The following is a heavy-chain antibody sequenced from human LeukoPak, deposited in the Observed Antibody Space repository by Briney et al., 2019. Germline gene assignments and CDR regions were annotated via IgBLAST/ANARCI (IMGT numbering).Heavy chain of an antibody. Sequence: PSETLSLTCAVYGGSFSGYYWSWIRQPPGKGLEWIGEINHSGSTNYNPSLKSRATISVDTSKNQFSLKLSSVTAADTAVYYCARGTRAASPLDYWGQGTLVTVSS. D-gene: IGHD2-15*01. CDR2: INHSGST. J-gene: IGHJ4*02. V-gene: IGHV4-34*01. CDR1: GGSFSGYY. CDR3: ARGTRAASPLDY.